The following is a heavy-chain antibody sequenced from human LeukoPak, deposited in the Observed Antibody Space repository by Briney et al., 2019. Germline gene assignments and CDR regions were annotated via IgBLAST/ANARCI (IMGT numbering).Heavy chain of an antibody. CDR2: IGGSGDGGSGGIT. D-gene: IGHD6-13*01. J-gene: IGHJ4*02. V-gene: IGHV3-23*01. CDR1: GFTFSTYA. CDR3: AKDRSSSWYYFDY. Sequence: GGSLRLSCAASGFTFSTYAMSWVRQAPGRGLEWVSAIGGSGDGGSGGITYYADSVKGRFTISRDNSKNTLYLQMNSLRAEDTAVYYCAKDRSSSWYYFDYWGQGTLVTVSS.